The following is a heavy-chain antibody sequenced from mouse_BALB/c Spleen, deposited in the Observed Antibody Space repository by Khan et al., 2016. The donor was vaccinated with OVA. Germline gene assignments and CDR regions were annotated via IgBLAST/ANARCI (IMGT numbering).Heavy chain of an antibody. CDR2: MSSGGDYT. CDR3: ASHVSGSFAY. CDR1: GFTFSSYS. Sequence: EVQLVESGGDLVKPGGSLKLSCAASGFTFSSYSMYWVRQIPDKRLEWVATMSSGGDYTYYPDSVKGLFTISRDNAKNTLYMQMSSLKSEDTAMYYCASHVSGSFAYWGQGTLVTVSA. J-gene: IGHJ3*01. V-gene: IGHV5-6*01. D-gene: IGHD4-1*01.